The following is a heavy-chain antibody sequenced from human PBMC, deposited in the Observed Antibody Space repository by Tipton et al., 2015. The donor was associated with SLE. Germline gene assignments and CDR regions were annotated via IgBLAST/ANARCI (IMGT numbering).Heavy chain of an antibody. CDR1: GGSISSYY. V-gene: IGHV4-34*01. CDR2: INHSGST. CDR3: ARGTLTQGRIAAAGWNWFDP. Sequence: TLSLTCTVSGGSISSYYWSWIRQPPGKGLEWIGEINHSGSTNYNPSLKSRVTISVDTSKNQFSLKLSSVTAADTAVYYCARGTLTQGRIAAAGWNWFDPWGQGTLVTVSS. D-gene: IGHD6-13*01. J-gene: IGHJ5*02.